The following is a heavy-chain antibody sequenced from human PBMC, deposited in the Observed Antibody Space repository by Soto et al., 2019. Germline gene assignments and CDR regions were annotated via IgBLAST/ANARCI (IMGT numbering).Heavy chain of an antibody. V-gene: IGHV3-7*01. CDR2: IKQDGSEK. Sequence: GGSLRLSCAASGFTFSSYWMSWVRQAPGKGLEWVANIKQDGSEKYYVDSVKGRFTISRDNAKNSLYLQMNSLRAEDTAVYCCARDVTYYGSGNDAFDIWGQGTMVTVSS. CDR1: GFTFSSYW. J-gene: IGHJ3*02. CDR3: ARDVTYYGSGNDAFDI. D-gene: IGHD3-10*01.